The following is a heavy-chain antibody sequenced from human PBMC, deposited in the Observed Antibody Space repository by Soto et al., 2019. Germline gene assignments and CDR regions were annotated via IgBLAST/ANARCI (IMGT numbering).Heavy chain of an antibody. CDR3: ARDNCSGGSCQRYYYYYGMDV. CDR1: GFTFSSYS. J-gene: IGHJ6*02. V-gene: IGHV3-48*02. D-gene: IGHD2-15*01. Sequence: PXGSLRLSCAASGFTFSSYSMNWVRQAPGKGLDWVSYITSSSTIYYADSVKGRFTISRGNAKNSLYLQMNSLRDEDTAVYYCARDNCSGGSCQRYYYYYGMDVWGQGTTVTVSS. CDR2: ITSSSTI.